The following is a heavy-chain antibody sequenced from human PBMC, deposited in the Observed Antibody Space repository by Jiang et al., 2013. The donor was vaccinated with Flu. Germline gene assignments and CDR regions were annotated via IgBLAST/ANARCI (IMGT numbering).Heavy chain of an antibody. J-gene: IGHJ5*02. V-gene: IGHV4-34*01. D-gene: IGHD3-3*01. Sequence: TLSLTCAVYGGPFSGYYWSWIRQPPGRGWSGLGKSIIVEAPTTTRPSKSRVTISVDTSKNQFSLKLSSVTAADTAVYYCARGPRRITIFGVVRTDYGPGPWFDPWGQGTLVTVSS. CDR2: SIIVEAP. CDR1: GGPFSGYY. CDR3: ARGPRRITIFGVVRTDYGPGPWFDP.